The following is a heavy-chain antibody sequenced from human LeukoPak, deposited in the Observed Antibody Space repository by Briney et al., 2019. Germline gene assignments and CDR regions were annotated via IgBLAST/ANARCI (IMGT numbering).Heavy chain of an antibody. CDR2: IYYSGST. V-gene: IGHV4-39*01. CDR3: ARLKNTAMAVFDY. CDR1: GGSISSSSYY. D-gene: IGHD5-18*01. J-gene: IGHJ4*02. Sequence: PSETLSLTCTVSGGSISSSSYYWGWIRQPPGKGLEWIGTIYYSGSTYYNPSLKSRVTISVDTSKNQFSLKLSSVTAADTAVYYCARLKNTAMAVFDYWGQGTLVTVSS.